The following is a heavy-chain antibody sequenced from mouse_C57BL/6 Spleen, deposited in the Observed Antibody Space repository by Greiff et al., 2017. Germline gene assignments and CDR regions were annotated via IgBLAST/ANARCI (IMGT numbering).Heavy chain of an antibody. Sequence: VQLQQSGPELVKPGASVKIPCKASGYTFTDYNMDWVKQSHGKSLEWIGDINPNNGGTIYNQKFKGKATLTVDKSSSTAYMELRSLTSEDTAVYYCERSGGGSSLYAMDYWGQGTSVTVSS. D-gene: IGHD1-1*01. J-gene: IGHJ4*01. V-gene: IGHV1-18*01. CDR1: GYTFTDYN. CDR2: INPNNGGT. CDR3: ERSGGGSSLYAMDY.